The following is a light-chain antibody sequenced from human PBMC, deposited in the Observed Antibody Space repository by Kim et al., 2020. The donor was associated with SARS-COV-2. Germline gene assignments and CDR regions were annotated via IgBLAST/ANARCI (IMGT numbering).Light chain of an antibody. V-gene: IGLV2-14*03. J-gene: IGLJ2*01. Sequence: SITISCTGTRRDVGGYNYVSWYQQHPGKAPKLMIYDVSNRPSGVSNRFSGSKSGNTASLTISGLQAEDEADYYCSSYTSSSTPVVFGGGTQLTVL. CDR2: DVS. CDR1: RRDVGGYNY. CDR3: SSYTSSSTPVV.